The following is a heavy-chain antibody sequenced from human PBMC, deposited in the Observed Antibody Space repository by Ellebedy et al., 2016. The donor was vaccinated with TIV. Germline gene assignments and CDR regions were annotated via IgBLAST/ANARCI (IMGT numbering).Heavy chain of an antibody. Sequence: GGSLRLSCAASGFTFSDHAMSWVRQTPGKGLEWVSGITAGGASTHYVDSVKGRFTISRDNSKKTLYLQMNSLRADDTAVYYCVKLDSSGFYYGRLDYWGQGTLVTVSS. CDR1: GFTFSDHA. J-gene: IGHJ4*02. V-gene: IGHV3-23*01. CDR2: ITAGGAST. D-gene: IGHD3-22*01. CDR3: VKLDSSGFYYGRLDY.